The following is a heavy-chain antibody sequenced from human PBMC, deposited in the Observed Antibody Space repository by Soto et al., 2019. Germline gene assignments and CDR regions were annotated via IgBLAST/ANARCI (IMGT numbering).Heavy chain of an antibody. D-gene: IGHD4-17*01. J-gene: IGHJ4*02. CDR1: GFTFSRHD. V-gene: IGHV3-33*01. CDR2: ILNDASGH. CDR3: ARDDDYPDNGFDY. Sequence: QVQLVESGGGVVQPGTSLRLSCAASGFTFSRHDMHWVRQTPGKGLEWLAVILNDASGHWYADSVKGRFTISRDNFENTLYLQMNGLRLEDTAMYYCARDDDYPDNGFDYWGQGTLVTVSS.